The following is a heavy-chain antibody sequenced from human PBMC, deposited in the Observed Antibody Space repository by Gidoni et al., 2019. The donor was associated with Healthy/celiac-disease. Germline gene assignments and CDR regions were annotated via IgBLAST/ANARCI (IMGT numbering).Heavy chain of an antibody. Sequence: EVQLLESGGGLVQPGGSLRLSCAASGFTFSSYAMSWVRQAPGKGLEGVSAISGSGGSTYYADSVKGRFTISRDNSKNTLYLQMNSLRAEDTAVYYCAKDPKTPLDYGGNEGVDYWGQGTLVTVSS. CDR1: GFTFSSYA. V-gene: IGHV3-23*01. CDR2: ISGSGGST. CDR3: AKDPKTPLDYGGNEGVDY. D-gene: IGHD4-17*01. J-gene: IGHJ4*02.